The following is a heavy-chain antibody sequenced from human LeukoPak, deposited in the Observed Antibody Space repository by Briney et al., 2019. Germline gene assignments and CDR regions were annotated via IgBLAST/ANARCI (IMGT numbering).Heavy chain of an antibody. V-gene: IGHV1-69*13. J-gene: IGHJ5*02. Sequence: SVKVSCKASVGTFSSYAISWVRQAPGQGLEWMGGIIPIFGTANYAQKFQGRVTITADESTSTAYMELSSLRSEDTAVYYCARGHLQAPVYSTSWYRASNWFDPWGQGTLVTVSS. D-gene: IGHD6-13*01. CDR2: IIPIFGTA. CDR3: ARGHLQAPVYSTSWYRASNWFDP. CDR1: VGTFSSYA.